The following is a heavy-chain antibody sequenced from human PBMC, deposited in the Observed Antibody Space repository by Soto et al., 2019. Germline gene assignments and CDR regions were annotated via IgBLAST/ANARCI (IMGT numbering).Heavy chain of an antibody. J-gene: IGHJ5*02. D-gene: IGHD6-6*01. CDR2: ISSSSSYI. CDR3: ARDATGSSSVWFDP. CDR1: GFTFSNYS. V-gene: IGHV3-21*01. Sequence: EVQLVESGGGLVKPGGSLRLSCAASGFTFSNYSMNWVRQAPGKGLEWVSSISSSSSYIYYADSVKGRFTISRDNAKNSLYLQMNSLRAEDTAVYYCARDATGSSSVWFDPWGQGTLVTVSS.